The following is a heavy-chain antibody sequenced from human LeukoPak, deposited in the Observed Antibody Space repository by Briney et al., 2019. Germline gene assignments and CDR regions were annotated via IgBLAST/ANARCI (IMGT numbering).Heavy chain of an antibody. Sequence: SETLSLTCTVSGDSISSYYWSWIRQPPGKGLEYIGCIYYSGGTNYNPSLKSRVTISVDTSKNQFSLKLSSVTAADTAVYFCARGPYSYDSSGAFDIWGQGTMVTVSS. V-gene: IGHV4-59*08. CDR2: IYYSGGT. CDR1: GDSISSYY. CDR3: ARGPYSYDSSGAFDI. J-gene: IGHJ3*02. D-gene: IGHD3-22*01.